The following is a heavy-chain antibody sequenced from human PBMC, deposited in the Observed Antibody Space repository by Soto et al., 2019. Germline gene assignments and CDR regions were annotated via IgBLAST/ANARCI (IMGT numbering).Heavy chain of an antibody. CDR2: IKQDASEN. D-gene: IGHD3-22*01. CDR3: ARTMIVPPGAFDI. CDR1: GFTFSNYW. J-gene: IGHJ3*02. V-gene: IGHV3-7*02. Sequence: GGSLRLSCAASGFTFSNYWMTWVRQAPGKGLEWVANIKQDASENFYVDSVKGRFTISRDNAKNSLYLQMNSLRAEDTAVYYCARTMIVPPGAFDIWGQGTMVTV.